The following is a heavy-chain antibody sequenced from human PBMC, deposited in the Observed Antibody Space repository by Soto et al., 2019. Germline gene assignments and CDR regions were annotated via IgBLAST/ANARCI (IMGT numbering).Heavy chain of an antibody. CDR1: GGSISSYY. CDR2: IYYSGST. D-gene: IGHD3-3*01. CDR3: ARGGPYDFWSGYPTSLFDY. Sequence: TSETLSLTCTVSGGSISSYYWSWIRQPPGKGLEWIGYIYYSGSTNYNPSLKSRVTISVDTSKNQFSMKLSSVTAADTAVYYCARGGPYDFWSGYPTSLFDYWGQGTLVTVSS. V-gene: IGHV4-59*08. J-gene: IGHJ4*02.